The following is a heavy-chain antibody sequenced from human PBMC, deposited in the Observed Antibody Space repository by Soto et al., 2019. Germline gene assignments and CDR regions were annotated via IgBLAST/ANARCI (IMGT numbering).Heavy chain of an antibody. J-gene: IGHJ6*02. CDR3: ATASKCSARLSCEYYYYGMDV. V-gene: IGHV1-69*13. D-gene: IGHD3-10*02. CDR2: IIPIFGTA. CDR1: GGTFRSYA. Sequence: SVKVSCKASGGTFRSYAISWVRQAPGQGLEWMGGIIPIFGTANYAQKFQGRVTITADESPSTAYMELSSLRSEDTAVYYCATASKCSARLSCEYYYYGMDVWGQGTTVTVSS.